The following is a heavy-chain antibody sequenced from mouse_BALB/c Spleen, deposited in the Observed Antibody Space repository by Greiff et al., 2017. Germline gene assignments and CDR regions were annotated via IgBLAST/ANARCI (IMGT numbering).Heavy chain of an antibody. V-gene: IGHV1S41*01. Sequence: DLVKPGASVKLSCKASGYTFTSYWINWIKQRPGQGLEWIGRIAPGSGSTYYNEMFKGKATLTVDTSSSTAYIQLSSLSSEDSAVYFCARGSITTVVGDLYWGQGTTLTVSS. CDR2: IAPGSGST. D-gene: IGHD1-1*01. CDR3: ARGSITTVVGDLY. CDR1: GYTFTSYW. J-gene: IGHJ2*01.